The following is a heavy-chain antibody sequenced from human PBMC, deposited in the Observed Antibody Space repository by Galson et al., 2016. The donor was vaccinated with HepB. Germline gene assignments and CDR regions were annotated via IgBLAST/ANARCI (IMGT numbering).Heavy chain of an antibody. J-gene: IGHJ6*02. CDR2: ISVHNGKT. CDR3: ARDWYDWNHRHGMDV. Sequence: SVKVSCKASGYTFTTSGISWVRQAPGQGLEWMGWISVHNGKTNYAQRLQGRVTMTTDTSTSTAYMELRGLRSEDTAVYYCARDWYDWNHRHGMDVWGQGTTVTVSS. CDR1: GYTFTTSG. V-gene: IGHV1-18*01. D-gene: IGHD1-1*01.